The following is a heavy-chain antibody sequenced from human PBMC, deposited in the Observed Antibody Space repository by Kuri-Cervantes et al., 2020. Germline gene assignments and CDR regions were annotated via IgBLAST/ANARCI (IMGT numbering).Heavy chain of an antibody. D-gene: IGHD3-10*01. CDR1: GYTFTSYY. CDR3: ARGKARLLWFGELLNDNYGMDV. V-gene: IGHV1-8*02. J-gene: IGHJ6*02. Sequence: ASVKVSCKASGYTFTSYYMHWVRQATGQGLEWMGWMNPNSGNTGYAQKFQGRVTMTRNTSISTAYMELSSLRSEDTAVYYCARGKARLLWFGELLNDNYGMDVWGQGTTVTVSS. CDR2: MNPNSGNT.